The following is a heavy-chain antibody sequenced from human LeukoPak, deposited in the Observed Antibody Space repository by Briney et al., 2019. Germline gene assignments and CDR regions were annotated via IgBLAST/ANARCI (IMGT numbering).Heavy chain of an antibody. Sequence: ASVKVSCKASGYTFTSYGISWVRQAPGQGLEWMGWISAYNGNTNYAQKLQGRVTITTDTSTSTAYMGLRSLRSDDTAVYYCARDRRTARAAGSWFDPWGQGTLVTVSS. V-gene: IGHV1-18*01. D-gene: IGHD2-15*01. J-gene: IGHJ5*02. CDR1: GYTFTSYG. CDR2: ISAYNGNT. CDR3: ARDRRTARAAGSWFDP.